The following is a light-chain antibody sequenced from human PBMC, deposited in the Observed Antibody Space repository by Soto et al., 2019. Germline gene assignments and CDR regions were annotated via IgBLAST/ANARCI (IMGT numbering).Light chain of an antibody. J-gene: IGKJ4*01. Sequence: EIVLTQSPGTLSLSPGERATLSCRASQSVSSSDLAWYQQKPGQAPRLLIYGASSRATGIPDRFSGSGSGTDVTLTISRLEPEDFAVYYCQQYGSSHSLTFGGGTKVDIK. CDR1: QSVSSSD. V-gene: IGKV3-20*01. CDR2: GAS. CDR3: QQYGSSHSLT.